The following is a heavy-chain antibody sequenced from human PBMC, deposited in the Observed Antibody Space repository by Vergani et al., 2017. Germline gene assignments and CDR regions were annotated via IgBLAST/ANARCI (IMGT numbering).Heavy chain of an antibody. Sequence: QVQLVQSGAEVKKPGASVKVSCKASGYTFTGYYMHWVRQAPGQGLEWMGWINPNSGGTNYAQKFQGWVTMTRDRSISTAYMELSRLGSDDTAVYYCARTLGRGIAAAGTVADYWGQGTLVTVSS. CDR3: ARTLGRGIAAAGTVADY. J-gene: IGHJ4*02. V-gene: IGHV1-2*04. CDR1: GYTFTGYY. CDR2: INPNSGGT. D-gene: IGHD6-13*01.